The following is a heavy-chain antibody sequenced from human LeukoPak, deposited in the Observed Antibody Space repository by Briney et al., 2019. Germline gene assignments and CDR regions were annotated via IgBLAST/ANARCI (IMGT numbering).Heavy chain of an antibody. V-gene: IGHV3-74*03. CDR2: INPDGSIR. J-gene: IGHJ4*02. CDR1: GLTFSTYW. Sequence: GGSLRLSCAASGLTFSTYWMHWVRQAPGKGLPWVARINPDGSIRTYANSVQGRVTISRDTAKDTLFLQMNSLRAEDTAVYYCAREARVGGALQYWGQGTPVTVSS. CDR3: AREARVGGALQY. D-gene: IGHD1-26*01.